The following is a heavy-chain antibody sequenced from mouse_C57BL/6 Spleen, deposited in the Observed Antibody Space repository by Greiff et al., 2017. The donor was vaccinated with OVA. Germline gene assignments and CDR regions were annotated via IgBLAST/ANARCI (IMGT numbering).Heavy chain of an antibody. CDR3: ARAAGYFDV. CDR1: GYTFTSYW. Sequence: QVQLQQPGAELVRPGTSVKLSCKASGYTFTSYWMHWVKQRPGQGLEWIGVIDPSDSYTNYNQKFKGKATLTVDTSSSTAYMQLSSLTSEDSAVYYSARAAGYFDVWGTGTTVTVSA. V-gene: IGHV1-59*01. CDR2: IDPSDSYT. J-gene: IGHJ1*03.